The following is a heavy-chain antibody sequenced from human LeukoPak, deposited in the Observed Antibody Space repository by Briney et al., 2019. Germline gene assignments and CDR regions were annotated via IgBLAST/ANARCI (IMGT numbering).Heavy chain of an antibody. V-gene: IGHV3-21*05. D-gene: IGHD1-26*01. Sequence: GGSLRLSCAASGFIFTAYSMNWVRQAPGKGLEWVSYVTTDNSDISYADSVKGRFTISRDNAKNSLYLQINSLRVEDTAVYYCVRDDKWAFDNWGQGTLVTVSS. CDR3: VRDDKWAFDN. J-gene: IGHJ4*02. CDR2: VTTDNSDI. CDR1: GFIFTAYS.